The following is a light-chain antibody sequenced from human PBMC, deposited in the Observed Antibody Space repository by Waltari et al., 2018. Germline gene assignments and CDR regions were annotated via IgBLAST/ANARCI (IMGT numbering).Light chain of an antibody. J-gene: IGKJ4*01. CDR1: QRVSSN. Sequence: EIVMTQSPATLSVSPGERATLSCRASQRVSSNLAWYQQKPGQAPRLLIYGASTRAPGIPARFSGSGSGTEFTLTISSLQSEDFAVYYCQQYNNWPLTFGGGTKVESK. CDR3: QQYNNWPLT. V-gene: IGKV3-15*01. CDR2: GAS.